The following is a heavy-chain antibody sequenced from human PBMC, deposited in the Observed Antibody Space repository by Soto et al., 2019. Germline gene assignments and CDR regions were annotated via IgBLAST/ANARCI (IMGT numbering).Heavy chain of an antibody. J-gene: IGHJ6*02. CDR2: INPSGGST. Sequence: WASVKVSCKASGYTFTSYYMHWVRQAPGQGLEWMGIINPSGGSTSYAQKFQGRVAMTRDTSTSTVYMELSSLRSEDTAVYYCARDHYLEWLPSRYYYYGMDVWGQGTTVTVSS. CDR3: ARDHYLEWLPSRYYYYGMDV. D-gene: IGHD3-3*01. V-gene: IGHV1-46*01. CDR1: GYTFTSYY.